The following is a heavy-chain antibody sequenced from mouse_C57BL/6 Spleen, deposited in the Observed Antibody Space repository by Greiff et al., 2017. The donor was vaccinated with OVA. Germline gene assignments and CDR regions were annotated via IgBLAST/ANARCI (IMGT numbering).Heavy chain of an antibody. V-gene: IGHV5-4*01. CDR2: ISDGGSYT. CDR1: GFTFSSYA. CDR3: ARNVDWYFDV. J-gene: IGHJ1*03. Sequence: VQLKESGGGLVKPGGSLKLSCAASGFTFSSYAMSWVRQTPEKRLEWVATISDGGSYTYYPDNVKGRFTISRDNAKNNLYLQMSHLKSEDTAMYYCARNVDWYFDVWGTGTTVTVSS.